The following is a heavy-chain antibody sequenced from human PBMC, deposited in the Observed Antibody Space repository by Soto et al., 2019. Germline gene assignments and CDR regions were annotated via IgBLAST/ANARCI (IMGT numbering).Heavy chain of an antibody. CDR1: GFTFSSYG. CDR3: ARDATGYDFWSGYLKQNYYYYYGMDV. CDR2: IWYDGSNK. J-gene: IGHJ6*02. Sequence: HPGGSLRLSSAASGFTFSSYGMHWVRQAPGKGLEWVAVIWYDGSNKYYADSVKGRFTISRDNSKNTLYLQMNSLRAEDTAVYYCARDATGYDFWSGYLKQNYYYYYGMDVWGQGTTVTVS. V-gene: IGHV3-33*01. D-gene: IGHD3-3*01.